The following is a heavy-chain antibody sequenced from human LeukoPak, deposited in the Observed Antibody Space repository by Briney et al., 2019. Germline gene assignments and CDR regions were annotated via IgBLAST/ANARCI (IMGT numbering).Heavy chain of an antibody. D-gene: IGHD4-11*01. J-gene: IGHJ4*02. CDR1: GFTFDDYA. CDR3: AKDHDYSNYGFDY. V-gene: IGHV3-9*01. Sequence: PGRSLRLSCAASGFTFDDYAMHWVRQAPGKGLEWVSGISWNSGSIGYADSVKGRFTISRDNAKNSLYLQMNSLRAEDTALYYCAKDHDYSNYGFDYWGQGTLVTVSS. CDR2: ISWNSGSI.